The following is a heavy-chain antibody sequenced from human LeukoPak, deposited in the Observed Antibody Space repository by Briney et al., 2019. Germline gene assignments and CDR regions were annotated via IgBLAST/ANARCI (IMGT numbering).Heavy chain of an antibody. Sequence: PGGSLRLSCAASGFTFRSDWMSWVRQSPEKGLEWVASINHNGNVNYYVDSVKGRFTISRDNAKNSLYLQMSNLRAEDTAVYYCSARQPLYGMHFWGQGTTVTVSS. V-gene: IGHV3-7*03. J-gene: IGHJ6*02. CDR2: INHNGNVN. CDR3: SARQPLYGMHF. D-gene: IGHD6-13*01. CDR1: GFTFRSDW.